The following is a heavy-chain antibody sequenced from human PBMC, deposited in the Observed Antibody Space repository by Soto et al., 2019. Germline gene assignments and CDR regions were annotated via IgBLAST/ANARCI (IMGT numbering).Heavy chain of an antibody. CDR1: GDSVSSNSAA. CDR2: TYYRSKWNN. J-gene: IGHJ3*01. CDR3: ARDVGPVAASLGDAFDV. V-gene: IGHV6-1*01. D-gene: IGHD6-19*01. Sequence: PSQSLSLTCAISGDSVSSNSAAWNWIRQSPSRGLEWLGRTYYRSKWNNDYAISVKSRITINPDTSKNQFSLQLNSVTPEDTAVYYCARDVGPVAASLGDAFDVWGQGTMVTVSS.